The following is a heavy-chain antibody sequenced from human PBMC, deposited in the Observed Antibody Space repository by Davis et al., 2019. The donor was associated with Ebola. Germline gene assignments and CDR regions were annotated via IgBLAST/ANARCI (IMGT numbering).Heavy chain of an antibody. D-gene: IGHD7-27*01. CDR2: FDLEHAET. CDR3: ASNSGGWGNFDF. Sequence: AASVKVSCKVSGHSLSESPIHWVRQAPGKGLEWMGGFDLEHAETIYAERFEGRVTMTEDTSTDTAYMELTSLSSEDTAVYYCASNSGGWGNFDFWGQGTLVTVSS. J-gene: IGHJ4*02. V-gene: IGHV1-24*01. CDR1: GHSLSESP.